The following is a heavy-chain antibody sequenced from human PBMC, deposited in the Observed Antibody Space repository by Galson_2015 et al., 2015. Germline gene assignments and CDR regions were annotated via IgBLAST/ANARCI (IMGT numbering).Heavy chain of an antibody. CDR2: ISSSGSTI. D-gene: IGHD2-2*01. CDR1: GFTFSSYE. V-gene: IGHV3-48*03. J-gene: IGHJ4*02. Sequence: SLRLSCAASGFTFSSYEMNWVRQAPGKGLEWVSYISSSGSTIYYADSVKGRFTISRDNAKNSLYLQMNSLRAEDTAVYYCARGPTTLAPAAKGGFDYWGQGTLVTVSS. CDR3: ARGPTTLAPAAKGGFDY.